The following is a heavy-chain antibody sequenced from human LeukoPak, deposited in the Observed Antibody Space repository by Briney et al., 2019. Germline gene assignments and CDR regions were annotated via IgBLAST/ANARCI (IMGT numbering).Heavy chain of an antibody. D-gene: IGHD2-2*02. CDR1: GGSISSSSYY. Sequence: PSETLSLTCTVSGGSISSSSYYWGWIRQPAGKGLEWIGSIYYSGSTYYNPSLKSRVTISVDTSKNQFSLKLSSVTAADTAVYYCARDSCSSTSCYKELDYWGQGTLVTVSS. CDR3: ARDSCSSTSCYKELDY. J-gene: IGHJ4*02. CDR2: IYYSGST. V-gene: IGHV4-39*07.